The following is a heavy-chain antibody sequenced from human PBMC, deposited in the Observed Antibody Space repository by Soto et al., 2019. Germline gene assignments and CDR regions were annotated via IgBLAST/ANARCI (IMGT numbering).Heavy chain of an antibody. CDR3: AHSLSPNCGSRGAFDC. CDR2: IYWDDDK. D-gene: IGHD7-27*01. CDR1: GFSLSTSGVG. Sequence: QITLKESGPTLVKPTQTLTLTCTFSGFSLSTSGVGVGWIRQPPGKALEWLALIYWDDDKRYSPSLKSRLTITKDTTKNQVVLTMTNMDPVDTATYYCAHSLSPNCGSRGAFDCWGQGTLVTVSS. J-gene: IGHJ4*02. V-gene: IGHV2-5*02.